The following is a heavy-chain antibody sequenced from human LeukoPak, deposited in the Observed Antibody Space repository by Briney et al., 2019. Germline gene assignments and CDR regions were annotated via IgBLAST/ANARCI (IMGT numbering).Heavy chain of an antibody. J-gene: IGHJ6*04. CDR3: AELGITMIGGV. Sequence: GGSLRLSCAASGFTFSSYEMNWVRRAPGKGLEWVSYISSSGSNIYYADSVKGRFTISRDNAKNSLYLQMNSLGAEDTAVYYCAELGITMIGGVWGKGTTVTISS. CDR2: ISSSGSNI. V-gene: IGHV3-48*03. D-gene: IGHD3-10*02. CDR1: GFTFSSYE.